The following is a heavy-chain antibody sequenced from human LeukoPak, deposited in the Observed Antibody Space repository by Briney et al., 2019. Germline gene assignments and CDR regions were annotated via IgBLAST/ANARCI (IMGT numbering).Heavy chain of an antibody. D-gene: IGHD5-18*01. CDR1: GGSISSYY. CDR3: ARHEGYSYGLFDY. J-gene: IGHJ4*02. Sequence: PSETLSLTCTVSGGSISSYYWGWIRQPPGKGLEWIGYIYYSGSTNYNPSLKSRVTISVDTSKNQFSLKLSSVTAADTAVYYCARHEGYSYGLFDYWGQGTLVTVSS. CDR2: IYYSGST. V-gene: IGHV4-59*08.